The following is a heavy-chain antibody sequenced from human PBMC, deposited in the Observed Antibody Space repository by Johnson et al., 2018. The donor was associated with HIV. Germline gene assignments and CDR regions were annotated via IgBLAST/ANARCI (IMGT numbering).Heavy chain of an antibody. J-gene: IGHJ3*02. CDR3: ARAGGIFGVEDAFDI. CDR2: ISWNSGSI. CDR1: GFTFSSHW. D-gene: IGHD3-3*01. Sequence: VQLVESGGALVQPGGSLRLSCAASGFTFSSHWMHWVRQAPGKGLEWVSGISWNSGSIGYADSVKGRFTISRDNAKNTLYLQMNSLRAEDTAVYYCARAGGIFGVEDAFDIWGQGTMVTVSS. V-gene: IGHV3-74*01.